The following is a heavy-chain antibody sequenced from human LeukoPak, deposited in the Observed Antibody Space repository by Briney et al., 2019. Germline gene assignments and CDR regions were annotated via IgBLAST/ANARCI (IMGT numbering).Heavy chain of an antibody. CDR3: ANYGSGSYRFDP. D-gene: IGHD3-10*01. V-gene: IGHV4-31*03. Sequence: SETLSLTCTVSGGSISSGGYYWSWIRQHPGKGLEWIGYIYYSGSTYYNPSLKSRVTISVDTSKNQLSLKLSSVTAADTAVYYCANYGSGSYRFDPWGQGTLVTVSS. CDR1: GGSISSGGYY. J-gene: IGHJ5*02. CDR2: IYYSGST.